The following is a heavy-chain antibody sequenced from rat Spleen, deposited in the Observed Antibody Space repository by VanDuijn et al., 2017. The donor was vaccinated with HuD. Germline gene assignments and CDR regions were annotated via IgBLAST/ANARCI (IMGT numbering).Heavy chain of an antibody. J-gene: IGHJ2*01. CDR3: ARRTYFDY. CDR1: GFTFSDYY. Sequence: EVQLMESGGGLVQPGRSLKLSCAVSGFTFSDYYMAWVRQAPKKGLEWVASISYEGSGTYYGDSVKGRFTISRDNAKSTLYLQMNSLRSEDTATYYCARRTYFDYWGQGVMVTVSS. V-gene: IGHV5-22*01. CDR2: ISYEGSGT.